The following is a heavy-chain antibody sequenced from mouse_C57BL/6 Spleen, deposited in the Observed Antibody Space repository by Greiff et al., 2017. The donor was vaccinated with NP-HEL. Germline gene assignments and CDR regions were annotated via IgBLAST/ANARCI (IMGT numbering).Heavy chain of an antibody. CDR2: IDPEDGDT. D-gene: IGHD1-1*01. V-gene: IGHV14-1*01. CDR3: TTGAYYYGSRKTYYFDY. Sequence: VQLQQSGAELVRPGASVKLSCTASGFNIKDYYMHWVKQRPEQGLEWIGRIDPEDGDTEYAPKFQGKATMTADTSSNTAYLQLSSLTSEDTAVYYCTTGAYYYGSRKTYYFDYWGQGTTLTVSS. J-gene: IGHJ2*01. CDR1: GFNIKDYY.